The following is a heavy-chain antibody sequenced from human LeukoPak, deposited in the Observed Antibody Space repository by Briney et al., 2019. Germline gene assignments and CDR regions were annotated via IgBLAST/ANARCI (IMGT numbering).Heavy chain of an antibody. CDR1: GFNFDDYT. CDR2: INGDGGST. D-gene: IGHD6-13*01. Sequence: GGSLRLSCAASGFNFDDYTMHWVRQIPGKSLEWVSLINGDGGSTFYADSVKGRFTISRDTRKNFLYLQMISLRTEDTALYYCAKDLGKVIAAAGTSGFDSWGRGTLVTVSS. V-gene: IGHV3-43*01. J-gene: IGHJ4*01. CDR3: AKDLGKVIAAAGTSGFDS.